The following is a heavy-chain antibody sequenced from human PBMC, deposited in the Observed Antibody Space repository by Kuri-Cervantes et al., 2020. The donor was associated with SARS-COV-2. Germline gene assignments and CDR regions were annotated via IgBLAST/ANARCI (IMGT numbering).Heavy chain of an antibody. CDR3: ARVMYQLLYTYWYFDL. CDR1: GYTLTELS. J-gene: IGHJ2*01. CDR2: FDPEDGET. D-gene: IGHD2-2*02. V-gene: IGHV1-24*01. Sequence: ASVKVSCKVSGYTLTELSMHWVRQAPGKGLEWMGGFDPEDGETIYAQKFQGRVTITADESTSTAYMELSSLRSEDTAVYYCARVMYQLLYTYWYFDLWGRGTLVTVSS.